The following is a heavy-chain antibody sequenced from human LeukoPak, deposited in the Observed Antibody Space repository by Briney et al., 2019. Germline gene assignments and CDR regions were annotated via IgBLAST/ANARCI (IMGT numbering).Heavy chain of an antibody. CDR2: IGSSGGST. J-gene: IGHJ4*02. Sequence: PGGSLRLSCAASGFTLSSYAMSWVRQAPGKGLEWVSGIGSSGGSTNYADSVKGRFTFSRDNSKNTLYLQMNSLRAEDTAVYCCAKRGSGGTSLRYFDFWGQGTLVTVAS. D-gene: IGHD1-7*01. V-gene: IGHV3-23*01. CDR3: AKRGSGGTSLRYFDF. CDR1: GFTLSSYA.